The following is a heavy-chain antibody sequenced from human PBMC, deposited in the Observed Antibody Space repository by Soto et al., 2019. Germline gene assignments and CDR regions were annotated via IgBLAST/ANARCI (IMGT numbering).Heavy chain of an antibody. V-gene: IGHV1-69*13. Sequence: SVKVSCKASGGTFSSYAISWVRQAPGQGLEWMGGIIPIFGTANYAQKFQGRVTITADESTSTAYMELSSLRSEDTAVYYCAINYYDSSGYYSTASPFDYWGQGTLVTVSS. J-gene: IGHJ4*02. CDR1: GGTFSSYA. CDR2: IIPIFGTA. CDR3: AINYYDSSGYYSTASPFDY. D-gene: IGHD3-22*01.